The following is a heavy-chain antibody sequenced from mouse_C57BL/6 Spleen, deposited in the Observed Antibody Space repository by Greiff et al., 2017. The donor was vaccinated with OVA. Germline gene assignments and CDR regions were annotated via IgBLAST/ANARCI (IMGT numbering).Heavy chain of an antibody. CDR1: GFSLTSYG. CDR2: IWSDGST. J-gene: IGHJ3*01. Sequence: VKLVESGPGLVAPSQSLSITCTVSGFSLTSYGVHWVRQPPGKGLEWLVVIWSDGSTTYNSALKSRLSISKDNSKSQVFLKMNSLQTDDTAMYYCARSYDYDGAWFAYWGQGTLVTVSA. D-gene: IGHD2-4*01. V-gene: IGHV2-6*03. CDR3: ARSYDYDGAWFAY.